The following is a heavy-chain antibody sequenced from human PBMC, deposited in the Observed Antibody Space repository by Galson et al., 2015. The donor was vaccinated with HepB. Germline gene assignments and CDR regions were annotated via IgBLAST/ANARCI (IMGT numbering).Heavy chain of an antibody. D-gene: IGHD3-22*01. CDR2: IYYSGST. V-gene: IGHV4-30-4*01. J-gene: IGHJ3*02. CDR3: ARVSVGYYYDSSGGVPVAFDI. Sequence: TLSLTCTVSGGSISRGDYYGSWIRQPPGEGLEWIGYIYYSGSTYYNPSLKSRVTITVDTSKNQFSLKLCSVTAADTAVYYCARVSVGYYYDSSGGVPVAFDIWGQGTMVTVSS. CDR1: GGSISRGDYY.